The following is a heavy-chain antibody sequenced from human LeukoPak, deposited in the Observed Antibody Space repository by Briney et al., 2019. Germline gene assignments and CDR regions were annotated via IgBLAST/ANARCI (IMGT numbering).Heavy chain of an antibody. V-gene: IGHV4-39*07. CDR1: GGSISSSSDY. CDR3: ARETSQKGAHYMDV. D-gene: IGHD3-16*01. J-gene: IGHJ6*03. Sequence: PSETLSLTCTVSGGSISSSSDYWGWIRQAPGKGLEWIGSIYYHENTYYNSSLKSRVTISVDTSKNQFSLKLSSVTAADTAVYYCARETSQKGAHYMDVWGKGTTVTISS. CDR2: IYYHENT.